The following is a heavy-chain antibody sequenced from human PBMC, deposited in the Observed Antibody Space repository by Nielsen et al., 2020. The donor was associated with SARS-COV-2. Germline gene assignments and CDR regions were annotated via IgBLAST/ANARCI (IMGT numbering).Heavy chain of an antibody. CDR3: AKCEVAAAGTPWFDP. CDR1: GFTFSSYE. CDR2: ISGSGGST. D-gene: IGHD6-13*01. J-gene: IGHJ5*02. Sequence: GDSLKISCAASGFTFSSYEMNWVRQAPGKGLEWVSAISGSGGSTYYADSVKGRFTISRDNSKNTLYLQMNSLRAEDTAVYYCAKCEVAAAGTPWFDPWGQGTLVTVSS. V-gene: IGHV3-23*01.